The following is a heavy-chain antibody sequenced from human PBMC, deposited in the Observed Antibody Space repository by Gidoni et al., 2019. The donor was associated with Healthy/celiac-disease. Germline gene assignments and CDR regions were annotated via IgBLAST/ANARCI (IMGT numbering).Heavy chain of an antibody. CDR3: ARDEYCGGDCYSGGSFDY. D-gene: IGHD2-21*02. CDR2: INTITCNP. Sequence: QVQLVQSGSELKKPGASVKVSCKASGYTFTSDARNWVRQAPGQGLEWMGWINTITCNPTYAQGFTGRFVFSLDTSVSTAYLQISSLKAEDTAVYYCARDEYCGGDCYSGGSFDYWGQGTLVTVSS. V-gene: IGHV7-4-1*02. CDR1: GYTFTSDA. J-gene: IGHJ4*02.